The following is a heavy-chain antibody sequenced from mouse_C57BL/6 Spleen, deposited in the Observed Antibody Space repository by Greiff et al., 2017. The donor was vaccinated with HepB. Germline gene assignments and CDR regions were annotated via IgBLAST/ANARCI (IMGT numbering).Heavy chain of an antibody. CDR3: ARSRAQATLYYAMDY. D-gene: IGHD3-2*02. CDR2: IYPGDGDT. J-gene: IGHJ4*01. CDR1: GYAFSSYW. V-gene: IGHV1-80*01. Sequence: VKLMESGAELVKPGASVKISCKASGYAFSSYWMNWVKQRPGKGLEWIGQIYPGDGDTNYNGKFKGKATLTADKSSSTAYMQLSSLTSEDSAVYFCARSRAQATLYYAMDYWGQGTSVTVSS.